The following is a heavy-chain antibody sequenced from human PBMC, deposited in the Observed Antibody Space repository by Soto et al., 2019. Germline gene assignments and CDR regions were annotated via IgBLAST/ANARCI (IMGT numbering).Heavy chain of an antibody. CDR1: GFIFRNFG. CDR3: VQGASTAHQPLDS. Sequence: QVQLVESGGGVVQPGRSLRLSCAASGFIFRNFGMHWVRRAPGKGLEWVAVISGDGNDKYYPDSMKGRFTISRDNFNNTLYLLLNSLRPADTAVYHCVQGASTAHQPLDSWGQGVLVTVSS. J-gene: IGHJ4*02. D-gene: IGHD1-26*01. V-gene: IGHV3-30*03. CDR2: ISGDGNDK.